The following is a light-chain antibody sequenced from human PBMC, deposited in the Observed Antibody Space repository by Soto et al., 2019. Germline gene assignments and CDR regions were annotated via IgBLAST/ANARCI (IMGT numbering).Light chain of an antibody. CDR2: GAS. Sequence: IVLTQSPGTLSLSPGARDPHSRRARETVRTNLAWFQQNPGQTPRLLIFGASTRATGIPTRFTGSGSETEFTLTIGSLQSEDLAVYYCQQYYNWPPYTFGQGTRLEN. CDR3: QQYYNWPPYT. J-gene: IGKJ5*01. CDR1: ETVRTN. V-gene: IGKV3-15*01.